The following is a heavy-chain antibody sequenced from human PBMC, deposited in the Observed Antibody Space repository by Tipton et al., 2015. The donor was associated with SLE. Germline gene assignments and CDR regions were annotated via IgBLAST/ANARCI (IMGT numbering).Heavy chain of an antibody. CDR1: GGSISSGGYY. CDR2: IYYSGST. CDR3: ARGVGATTINYYMDV. J-gene: IGHJ6*03. Sequence: TLSLTCTVSGGSISSGGYYWSWIRQHPGKGLEWIGYIYYSGSTYYNPSLKSRVTISVDTSKNQFSLKLSSVTAAATAVYYCARGVGATTINYYMDVWGKGTTVTVPS. D-gene: IGHD1-26*01. V-gene: IGHV4-31*03.